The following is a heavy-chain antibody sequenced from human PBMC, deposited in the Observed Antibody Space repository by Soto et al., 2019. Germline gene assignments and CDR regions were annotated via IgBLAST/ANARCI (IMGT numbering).Heavy chain of an antibody. D-gene: IGHD1-26*01. J-gene: IGHJ4*02. CDR1: GGSISSTDW. Sequence: QVQLQESGPGLVKPSGTLSLTCAVSGGSISSTDWWSWVRQPPGKGLEWIGEIYHGGSTNYNPSLKSRVIISVDRSKNLFSLKLTSVTAADTAVYYCASSKSGGSYYFDYWGQGTLVTVSS. CDR3: ASSKSGGSYYFDY. CDR2: IYHGGST. V-gene: IGHV4-4*02.